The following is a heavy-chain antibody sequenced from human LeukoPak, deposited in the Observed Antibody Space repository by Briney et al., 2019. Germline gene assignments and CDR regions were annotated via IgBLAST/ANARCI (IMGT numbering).Heavy chain of an antibody. CDR2: IKQDGSEK. D-gene: IGHD3-22*01. CDR3: ARDSTYYYDSSGYPQFDY. Sequence: GGSLRLSCAASGFTFSSYWMSWVRQAPGKGLEWVANIKQDGSEKYYVDSVKGRFTISRDNAKNSLYLQMNSLRAEDTAVYYCARDSTYYYDSSGYPQFDYWGQGTLVTGSS. J-gene: IGHJ4*02. CDR1: GFTFSSYW. V-gene: IGHV3-7*01.